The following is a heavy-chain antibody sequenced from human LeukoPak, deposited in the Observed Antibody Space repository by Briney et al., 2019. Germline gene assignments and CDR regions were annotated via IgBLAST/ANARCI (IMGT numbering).Heavy chain of an antibody. D-gene: IGHD6-6*01. CDR3: ARDVRWYFDL. Sequence: SETLSLTCTVSGGSISSGGYYWSWIRQHPGKGLEWIGYIYYSGSTNYNPSLKSRVTMSVDTSKNQFSLKLSSVTAADTAVYYCARDVRWYFDLWGRGTLVTVSS. CDR2: IYYSGST. J-gene: IGHJ2*01. CDR1: GGSISSGGYY. V-gene: IGHV4-61*08.